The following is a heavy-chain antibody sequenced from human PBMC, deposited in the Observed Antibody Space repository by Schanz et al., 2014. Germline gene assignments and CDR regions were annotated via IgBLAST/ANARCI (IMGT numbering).Heavy chain of an antibody. V-gene: IGHV1-2*06. CDR2: FT. CDR1: GYSFSGFF. Sequence: QGQLVQSGAELKRPGASVKVSCKGSGYSFSGFFVHWVRQAPGQGLEWLGRFTHISQKFQGRVTMTRDTSSTTAYMELNSLRSDDTAVYYCVRELSGGTFDYWGQGALVTVSS. CDR3: VRELSGGTFDY. D-gene: IGHD1-1*01. J-gene: IGHJ4*02.